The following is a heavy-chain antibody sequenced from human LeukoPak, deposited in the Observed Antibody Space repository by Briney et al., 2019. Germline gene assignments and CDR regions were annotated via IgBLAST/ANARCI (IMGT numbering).Heavy chain of an antibody. J-gene: IGHJ3*02. CDR2: INHSGST. CDR3: ARGPYSSSWSGAFDI. CDR1: GGSFSGYY. Sequence: PSETLSLTCAVYGGSFSGYYWSWIRQPPGKGLEWIGEINHSGSTNYNPSLKSRVTISVDTSKNQFSLKLSSVTAADTAVYYCARGPYSSSWSGAFDIWGQGTMVTVSS. V-gene: IGHV4-34*01. D-gene: IGHD6-13*01.